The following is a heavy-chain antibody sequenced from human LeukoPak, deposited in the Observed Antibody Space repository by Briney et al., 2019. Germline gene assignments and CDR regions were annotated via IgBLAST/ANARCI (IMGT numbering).Heavy chain of an antibody. J-gene: IGHJ5*02. CDR2: IYTSGST. CDR3: AREYGSGSEFDP. V-gene: IGHV4-4*07. D-gene: IGHD3-10*01. Sequence: SETLSLTCTVSGYSINGFYWSWIRQAAGKGLEWIGHIYTSGSTNYNPSLRSRVTMSVDTSKNQFSLKLSSVTAADTAVYYCAREYGSGSEFDPWGQGTLVTVSS. CDR1: GYSINGFY.